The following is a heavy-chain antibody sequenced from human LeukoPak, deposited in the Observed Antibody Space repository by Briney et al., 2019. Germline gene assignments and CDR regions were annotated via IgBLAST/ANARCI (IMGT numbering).Heavy chain of an antibody. Sequence: SQTLSLTCTVSGGSISSGGYYWSWIRQHPGKGLEWIGYIYYSGSTYYNPSLKSRVTISVDTSKNQFSLKLSSVTAADTAVYYWARRRCSGGSCYFDYWGQGTLVTVSS. V-gene: IGHV4-31*03. CDR1: GGSISSGGYY. CDR2: IYYSGST. D-gene: IGHD2-15*01. CDR3: ARRRCSGGSCYFDY. J-gene: IGHJ4*02.